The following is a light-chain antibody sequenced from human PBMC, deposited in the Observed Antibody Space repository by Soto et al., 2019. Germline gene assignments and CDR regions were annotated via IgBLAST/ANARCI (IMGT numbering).Light chain of an antibody. CDR1: QSLLHSNGYNY. CDR2: LGS. Sequence: DVGMTKSPLSLPVTPGEPASISCRSSQSLLHSNGYNYLDWYLQKPGQSPQLLLYLGSNRASGAPDRYSGRGTVTDFTLTISRVEGEDVGVYYCMQALHAPSFGQATKLEIK. J-gene: IGKJ2*03. CDR3: MQALHAPS. V-gene: IGKV2-28*01.